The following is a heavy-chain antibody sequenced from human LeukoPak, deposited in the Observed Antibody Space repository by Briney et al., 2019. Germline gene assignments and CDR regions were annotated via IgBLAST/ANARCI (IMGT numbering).Heavy chain of an antibody. CDR1: GFTFDDYA. V-gene: IGHV3-43*02. CDR3: AKDIKRRGDI. CDR2: INGDGGST. J-gene: IGHJ3*02. Sequence: PGGSLRLSCVASGFTFDDYAMHWVRQAPGKGLEWVFLINGDGGSTYYADSVKGRFTISRDNSKNALYLQMNSLRTEDTAFYCCAKDIKRRGDIWGQGTMVTVSS.